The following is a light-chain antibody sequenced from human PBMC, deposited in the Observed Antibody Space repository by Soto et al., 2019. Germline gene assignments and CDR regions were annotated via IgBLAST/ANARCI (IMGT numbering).Light chain of an antibody. Sequence: DIVLTQSPGTLSLSPGESSTLSCMASQSVSSSYLAWYQQKPGQAPRLIIYGASSRATGIPERFSGSGSGTDFTLTISRLEPEDFAVYYCQQYGSSFGGGTKVDIK. CDR1: QSVSSSY. V-gene: IGKV3-20*01. J-gene: IGKJ4*01. CDR2: GAS. CDR3: QQYGSS.